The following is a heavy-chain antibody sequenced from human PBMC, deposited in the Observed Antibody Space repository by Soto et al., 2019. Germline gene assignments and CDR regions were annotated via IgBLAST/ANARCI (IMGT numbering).Heavy chain of an antibody. CDR2: IYYSGST. CDR3: ARKSMITFGGVIASGAFDI. D-gene: IGHD3-16*02. Sequence: SETLSLTCTVSGGSISSSSCYWGWMRQPPGKGLEWIGSIYYSGSTYYNPSLKSRVTISVDTSKNQFSLKLSSVTAADTAVYYCARKSMITFGGVIASGAFDIWGQGTMVTVSS. J-gene: IGHJ3*02. CDR1: GGSISSSSCY. V-gene: IGHV4-39*01.